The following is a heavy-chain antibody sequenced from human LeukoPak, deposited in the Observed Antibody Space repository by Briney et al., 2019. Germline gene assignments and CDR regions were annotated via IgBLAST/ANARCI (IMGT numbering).Heavy chain of an antibody. J-gene: IGHJ5*02. V-gene: IGHV1-46*01. CDR3: ARDNSVRDEAWWFSP. Sequence: ASVKVSCKSFGYTFTSDYMHWVRQAPGQGPEWMGVISPSGASTTYAQTFQGRVTLTRDMSTSTDYLELSSLRSEDTAVYYCARDNSVRDEAWWFSPWGQGTLVTVSS. CDR2: ISPSGAST. D-gene: IGHD5-24*01. CDR1: GYTFTSDY.